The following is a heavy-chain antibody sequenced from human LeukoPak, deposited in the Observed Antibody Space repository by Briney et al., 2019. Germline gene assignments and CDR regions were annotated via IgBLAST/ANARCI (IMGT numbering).Heavy chain of an antibody. Sequence: PGRSLRLSCAASGFTFSSYAMHWVRQAPGKGPEWVAVISYDGSNKYYADSVKGRFTISRDNSKNTLYLQMNSLRAEDTAVYYCARAFDTVAGTTRRYYYYGMDVWGQGTTVTVSS. J-gene: IGHJ6*02. D-gene: IGHD6-19*01. V-gene: IGHV3-30-3*01. CDR1: GFTFSSYA. CDR3: ARAFDTVAGTTRRYYYYGMDV. CDR2: ISYDGSNK.